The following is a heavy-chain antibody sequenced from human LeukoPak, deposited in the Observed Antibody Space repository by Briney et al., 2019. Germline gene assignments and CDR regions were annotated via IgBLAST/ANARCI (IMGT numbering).Heavy chain of an antibody. Sequence: SETLSLTCTVSGGSISSYYWSWIRQPPGKGLEWIGYIYYSGSTNYNPSLKSRVTISVDTSKNQFSLELSSVTAADTAVYYCARTTTWYFDLWGRGTLVTVSS. CDR2: IYYSGST. CDR3: ARTTTWYFDL. V-gene: IGHV4-59*01. D-gene: IGHD1-1*01. CDR1: GGSISSYY. J-gene: IGHJ2*01.